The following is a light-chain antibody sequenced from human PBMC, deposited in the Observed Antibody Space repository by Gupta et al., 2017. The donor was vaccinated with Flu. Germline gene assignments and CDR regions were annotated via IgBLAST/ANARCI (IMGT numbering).Light chain of an antibody. Sequence: IPMTQSPSILSASWGDSVSLTCRASQSIGNSLAWYQQKTGRAPKLLIYRSSNLETGIPPRFSGGGSGTEFTLIISSLQPDDFATYYCQQYNSYPITFGQGTRLEI. V-gene: IGKV1-5*03. J-gene: IGKJ5*01. CDR1: QSIGNS. CDR2: RSS. CDR3: QQYNSYPIT.